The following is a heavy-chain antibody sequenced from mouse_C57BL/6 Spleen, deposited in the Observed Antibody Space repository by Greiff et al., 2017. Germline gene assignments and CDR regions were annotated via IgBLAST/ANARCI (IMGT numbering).Heavy chain of an antibody. J-gene: IGHJ4*01. V-gene: IGHV5-6*01. CDR3: GRDDGGEMDY. CDR2: ISSGGSYT. CDR1: GFTFSSYG. D-gene: IGHD1-1*01. Sequence: EVQRVESGGELVKPGGSLKLSCEASGFTFSSYGMSWVRQTPDKRLEWVATISSGGSYTYSPDSVKGRFTISRDNAKNTLYLQMSSRKSEDTAMYAGGRDDGGEMDYWGQGTSVTVSS.